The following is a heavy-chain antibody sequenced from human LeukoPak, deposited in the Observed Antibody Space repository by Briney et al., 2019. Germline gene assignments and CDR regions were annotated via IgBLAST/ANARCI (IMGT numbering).Heavy chain of an antibody. J-gene: IGHJ4*02. CDR1: GGSISSSYYY. CDR2: IYYSGST. D-gene: IGHD3-9*01. Sequence: SETLSLTCTVSGGSISSSYYYWSWIRQHPGKGLEWIGYIYYSGSTYYNPSLKSRVTISVDTSKNQFSLKLSSVTAADTAVYYCARVSGDILTGFDYWGQGTLVTVSS. V-gene: IGHV4-31*03. CDR3: ARVSGDILTGFDY.